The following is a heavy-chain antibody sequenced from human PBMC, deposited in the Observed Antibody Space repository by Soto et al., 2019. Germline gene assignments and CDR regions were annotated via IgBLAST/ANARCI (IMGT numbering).Heavy chain of an antibody. CDR2: IYTSWST. CDR1: GGSVSSYY. Sequence: STTRSLSSTVSGGSVSSYYWSWIRQRAGKGLEWIGRIYTSWSTNYNPSLKSRVTMSVDTSKNQFSLKLSSVTAADTAVYYCASFQQLAYYFDYWGQGPLVTVSS. CDR3: ASFQQLAYYFDY. D-gene: IGHD6-13*01. J-gene: IGHJ4*02. V-gene: IGHV4-4*07.